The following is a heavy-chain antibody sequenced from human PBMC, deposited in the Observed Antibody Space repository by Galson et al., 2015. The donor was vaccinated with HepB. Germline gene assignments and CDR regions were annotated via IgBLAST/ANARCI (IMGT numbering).Heavy chain of an antibody. J-gene: IGHJ5*01. Sequence: SLRLSCAASGFAFDSHAMSWGRQAPGKGLEWISGISGNGDSTFYADSVKGRFTVSRDNSKNMLYLQINSLRAEDTGLYFCAKGYGLFDSWGQGILVTVSS. CDR1: GFAFDSHA. V-gene: IGHV3-23*01. CDR3: AKGYGLFDS. D-gene: IGHD5-18*01. CDR2: ISGNGDST.